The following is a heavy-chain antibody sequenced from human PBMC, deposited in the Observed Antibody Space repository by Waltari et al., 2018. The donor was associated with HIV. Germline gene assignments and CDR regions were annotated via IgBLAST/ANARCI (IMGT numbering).Heavy chain of an antibody. CDR2: RWYDGKKR. CDR1: GFSSSGYG. J-gene: IGHJ6*02. CDR3: AREKGSSGGFYSGMDV. Sequence: QVELVAFWGVVLKPGRALRPYRAGSGFSSSGYGMHWVRQAPGRGLEWVAIRWYDGKKRHYADSVKGRFTISRDNSKNTLYLQLNSLRVEDTAVYYCAREKGSSGGFYSGMDVWGQGTTVTVTS. D-gene: IGHD6-25*01. V-gene: IGHV3-33*01.